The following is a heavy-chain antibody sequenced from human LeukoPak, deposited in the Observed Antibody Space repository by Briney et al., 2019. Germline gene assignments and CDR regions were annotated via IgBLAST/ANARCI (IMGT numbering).Heavy chain of an antibody. V-gene: IGHV3-23*01. J-gene: IGHJ3*02. D-gene: IGHD6-13*01. CDR1: GFTFSSYG. CDR2: ISGSAGYT. CDR3: AKDERQLDAFDI. Sequence: GGSLRLSCAASGFTFSSYGMSWVRQAPGKGLEWVSGISGSAGYTYYADSVKGRFTVSRDNSKTTLYLQMNSLRAEDTAVYYCAKDERQLDAFDIWGQGAMVTVSS.